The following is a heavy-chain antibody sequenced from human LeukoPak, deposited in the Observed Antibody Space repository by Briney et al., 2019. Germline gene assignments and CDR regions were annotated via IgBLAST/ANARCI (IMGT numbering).Heavy chain of an antibody. CDR3: ARGSLLWFGELLAPGGIDF. V-gene: IGHV1-46*01. CDR1: GYTFTSYY. D-gene: IGHD3-10*01. CDR2: INPSGGST. J-gene: IGHJ4*02. Sequence: ASVKVSCKASGYTFTSYYMHWVRQAPGQGLEWMGIINPSGGSTSYAQKFQGRVTMATDTSTSTAYMELRSLGSDDTAVYYCARGSLLWFGELLAPGGIDFRGQGTLVTVSS.